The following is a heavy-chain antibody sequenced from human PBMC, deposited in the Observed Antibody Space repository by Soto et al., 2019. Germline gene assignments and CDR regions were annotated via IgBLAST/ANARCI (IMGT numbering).Heavy chain of an antibody. CDR3: ARVLPHDSSGYDFDY. Sequence: ASVEVSCKXSGYTFTSYAMHWVRQAPGQRLEWMGWINAGNGNTKYSQKFQGRVTITRDTSASTAYMELSSLRSEDTAVYYCARVLPHDSSGYDFDYWGQGTLVTVSS. CDR2: INAGNGNT. V-gene: IGHV1-3*01. D-gene: IGHD3-22*01. J-gene: IGHJ4*02. CDR1: GYTFTSYA.